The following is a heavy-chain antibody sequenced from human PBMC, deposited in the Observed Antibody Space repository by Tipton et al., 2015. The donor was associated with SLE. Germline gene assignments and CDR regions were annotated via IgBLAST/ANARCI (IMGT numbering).Heavy chain of an antibody. D-gene: IGHD4-17*01. CDR3: ARRYGDYDGFDY. Sequence: TLSLTCGVSGNVISRGYFWGWIRQSPGKGLEWIGSIYHDGRTYYNPSLKSRVTISIHTSKNQFSLKLSSVTAADTAVYYCARRYGDYDGFDYWGQGTLVTVSS. J-gene: IGHJ4*02. CDR2: IYHDGRT. CDR1: GNVISRGYF. V-gene: IGHV4-38-2*01.